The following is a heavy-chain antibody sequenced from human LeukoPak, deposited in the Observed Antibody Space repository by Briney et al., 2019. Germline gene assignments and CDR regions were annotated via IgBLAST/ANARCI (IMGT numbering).Heavy chain of an antibody. CDR3: ARDGDGAAAGIYTY. CDR2: ISYDGSNK. CDR1: GFTFSSYG. V-gene: IGHV3-30*03. Sequence: GGSLRLSCAASGFTFSSYGMHWVRQAPGKGLEWVAVISYDGSNKYYADSVKGRFTISRDNSKKTLYLQMNTLTTEDTAVYYCARDGDGAAAGIYTYWGQGTLVIVSS. D-gene: IGHD6-13*01. J-gene: IGHJ4*02.